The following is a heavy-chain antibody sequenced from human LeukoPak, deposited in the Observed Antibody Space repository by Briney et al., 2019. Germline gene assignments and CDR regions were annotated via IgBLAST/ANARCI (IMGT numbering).Heavy chain of an antibody. Sequence: GGSLRLSCAASGFTFSSYSMNWVRQAPGKGLEWVSSISSSSSYIYYADSMKGRFTISRDNAKNSLYLQMNSLRAEDTAVYYCARDLYYGSGSYYNPPGYWGQGTLVTVSS. J-gene: IGHJ4*02. V-gene: IGHV3-21*01. D-gene: IGHD3-10*01. CDR1: GFTFSSYS. CDR2: ISSSSSYI. CDR3: ARDLYYGSGSYYNPPGY.